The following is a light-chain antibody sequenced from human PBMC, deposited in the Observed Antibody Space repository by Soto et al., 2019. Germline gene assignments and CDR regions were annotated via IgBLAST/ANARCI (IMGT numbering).Light chain of an antibody. V-gene: IGKV1-39*01. CDR2: GAS. CDR1: QSIRYS. Sequence: DIQLTQSPSSLSASVGDRVTITCRASQSIRYSLTWYQQRPGEAPKVLIYGASNLQSGVPPRFSGSGSGTDFALTISSLHPEDFATYYCHQTAGSLTWTFGQGTRVEAK. CDR3: HQTAGSLTWT. J-gene: IGKJ1*01.